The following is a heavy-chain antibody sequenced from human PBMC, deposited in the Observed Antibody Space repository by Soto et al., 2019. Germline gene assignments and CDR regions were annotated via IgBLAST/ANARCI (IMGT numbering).Heavy chain of an antibody. D-gene: IGHD3-3*01. V-gene: IGHV3-30-3*01. CDR1: GFTFSSYA. J-gene: IGHJ6*02. CDR3: ARDRSYYDFWSGYYTGPNYYYYGMDV. Sequence: PGGSLRLSCAASGFTFSSYAMHWVRQAPGKGLEWVAVISYDGSNKYYADSVKGRFTISRDNSKNTLYLQMNSLRAEDTAVYYCARDRSYYDFWSGYYTGPNYYYYGMDVWGQGTTVTVSS. CDR2: ISYDGSNK.